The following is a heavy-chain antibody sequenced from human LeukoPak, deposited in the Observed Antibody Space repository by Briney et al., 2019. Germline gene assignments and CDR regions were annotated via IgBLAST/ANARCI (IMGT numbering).Heavy chain of an antibody. CDR1: GYTFTSYA. Sequence: ASVKVSRKASGYTFTSYAMNWVRQAPGQGLGWMGWINTNTGSPTYAQGFTGRFVFTLDTSVSTACLQISSLKAEDTAVDYCARDRGPGYSYGRDWGQGTLVTVSS. V-gene: IGHV7-4-1*02. CDR3: ARDRGPGYSYGRD. J-gene: IGHJ4*02. CDR2: INTNTGSP. D-gene: IGHD5-18*01.